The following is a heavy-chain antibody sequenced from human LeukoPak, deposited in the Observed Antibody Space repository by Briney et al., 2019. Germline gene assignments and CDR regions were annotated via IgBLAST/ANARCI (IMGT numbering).Heavy chain of an antibody. CDR1: GGSISSSSYY. V-gene: IGHV4-39*07. CDR3: ARDLRDSSGWSHRDYSYYYMDV. Sequence: SETLSLTCTVSGGSISSSSYYWGWIRQPPGKGLEWIGSIYYSGSTYYNPSLKSRVTISVDTSKNQFSLKLSSVTAADTAVYYCARDLRDSSGWSHRDYSYYYMDVWGKGPTVTVSS. D-gene: IGHD6-19*01. CDR2: IYYSGST. J-gene: IGHJ6*03.